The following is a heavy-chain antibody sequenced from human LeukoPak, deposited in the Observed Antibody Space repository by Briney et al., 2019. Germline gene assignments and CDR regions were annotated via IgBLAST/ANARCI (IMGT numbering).Heavy chain of an antibody. CDR3: ARDSLGDIYYFDY. V-gene: IGHV3-30-3*01. CDR2: ISYDGSNK. D-gene: IGHD3-9*01. J-gene: IGHJ4*02. CDR1: GFTFSSYA. Sequence: GGSLRLSCAASGFTFSSYAMHWVRQAPGKGLEWVAVISYDGSNKYYADSVKGRFTISRDNSKNTLYLQMNSLRAEDTAVYYCARDSLGDIYYFDYWGQGTLVTVSS.